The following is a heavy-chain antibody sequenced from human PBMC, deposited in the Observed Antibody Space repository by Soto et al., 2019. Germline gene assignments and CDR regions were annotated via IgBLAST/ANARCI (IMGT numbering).Heavy chain of an antibody. CDR1: GGSFSSYA. V-gene: IGHV1-69*06. D-gene: IGHD6-19*01. CDR2: IIPIFGAP. J-gene: IGHJ3*02. Sequence: QVQLVQSGAEVKKPGSSVKVSCKASGGSFSSYAISWVGQAPVQGLEWMGGIIPIFGAPTYAQKFQGRVTIIADKSTSTAYMELSSLRSEDTALYYCARAGPVSGNHAFDIWGQGTLVTVSS. CDR3: ARAGPVSGNHAFDI.